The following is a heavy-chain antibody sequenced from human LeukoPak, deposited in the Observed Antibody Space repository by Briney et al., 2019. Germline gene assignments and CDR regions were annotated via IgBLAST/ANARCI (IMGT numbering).Heavy chain of an antibody. J-gene: IGHJ6*02. CDR2: INPNSGGT. V-gene: IGHV1-2*02. Sequence: GASVKVSCKASGYTFTGYYMHWVRQAPGQGLEWMGWINPNSGGTNYAQKFQGRVTMTRDTSISTAYMELSRLRSDDTAVYYCARVRCSSTSCYGGSGYYYYGMDVWGQGTTVTVSS. CDR1: GYTFTGYY. CDR3: ARVRCSSTSCYGGSGYYYYGMDV. D-gene: IGHD2-2*01.